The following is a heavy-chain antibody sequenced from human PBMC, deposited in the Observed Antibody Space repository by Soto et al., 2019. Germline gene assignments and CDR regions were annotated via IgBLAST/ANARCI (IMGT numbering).Heavy chain of an antibody. Sequence: QVQLVESGGGVVQPGRSLRLSCAASGFTFSSYAMHWVRQAPGKGLEWVAVISYDGSNKYYADSVKGRFTISRDNSKNTLYRQMNSLRAEDTAVYYCARDLGWLLDIVLVPAGEGYYYYGMDVWGQGTTVTVSS. D-gene: IGHD2-2*03. CDR1: GFTFSSYA. J-gene: IGHJ6*02. CDR3: ARDLGWLLDIVLVPAGEGYYYYGMDV. CDR2: ISYDGSNK. V-gene: IGHV3-30-3*01.